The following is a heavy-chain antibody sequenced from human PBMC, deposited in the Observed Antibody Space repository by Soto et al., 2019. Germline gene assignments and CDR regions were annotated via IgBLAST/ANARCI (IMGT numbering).Heavy chain of an antibody. V-gene: IGHV4-39*01. CDR2: IYYSGST. Sequence: QLQLQESGPGLVKPSETLSLTCTVSGGSISSSSYYWGWIRQPPGKGLEWIGSIYYSGSTYYNPSLKSRVTISVYTSNNQSSLKLSSVTAADTAVYYCARHKVRGQIYYYYGMDVWGQGTTVTVSS. D-gene: IGHD3-10*01. CDR1: GGSISSSSYY. CDR3: ARHKVRGQIYYYYGMDV. J-gene: IGHJ6*02.